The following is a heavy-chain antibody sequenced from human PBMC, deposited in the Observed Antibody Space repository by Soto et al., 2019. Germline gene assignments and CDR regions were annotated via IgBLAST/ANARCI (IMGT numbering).Heavy chain of an antibody. CDR2: ISAYNGNT. CDR3: ARSLSPIEAFDI. V-gene: IGHV1-18*01. CDR1: GYTFTSYG. J-gene: IGHJ3*02. Sequence: ASVKVSCKASGYTFTSYGISWVRQLPGHGLEWMGWISAYNGNTNYAQKLQGRVTMTTVTSTSTAYMELRSLRSYDTAVYYCARSLSPIEAFDIWGQGTMVTVSS.